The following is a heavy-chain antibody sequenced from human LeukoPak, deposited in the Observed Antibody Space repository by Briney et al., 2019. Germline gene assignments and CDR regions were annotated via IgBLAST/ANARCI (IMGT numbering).Heavy chain of an antibody. CDR3: ARLGVPHYYDTTGYYDY. J-gene: IGHJ4*02. Sequence: ASVKVSCKASGYTFTSYFMHWVRQAPGQRLEWMVIINPSSGSTTYAQRFQGRVTMTRDTSTSTVYMDLSSLRSEDTAVYYCARLGVPHYYDTTGYYDYWGQGTLVTVSS. CDR1: GYTFTSYF. V-gene: IGHV1-46*01. CDR2: INPSSGST. D-gene: IGHD3-22*01.